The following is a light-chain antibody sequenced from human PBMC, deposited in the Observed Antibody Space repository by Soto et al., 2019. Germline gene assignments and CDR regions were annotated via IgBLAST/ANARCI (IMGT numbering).Light chain of an antibody. J-gene: IGKJ3*01. CDR3: QQRSNWPLT. CDR2: DAS. V-gene: IGKV3-11*01. CDR1: QSVSSY. Sequence: EIVLTQSPATLSLSPGDRATLSCRASQSVSSYLTWYQQKPGQAPRLLIYDASNRATGIPARFSGSGSGTDYTLTISSLEPEDFALYYWQQRSNWPLTFSPGTKVEIK.